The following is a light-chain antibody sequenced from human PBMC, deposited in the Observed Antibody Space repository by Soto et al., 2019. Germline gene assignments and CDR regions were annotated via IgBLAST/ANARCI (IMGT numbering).Light chain of an antibody. Sequence: DIVMTQSPATLSVAPGERVTFSCRASQGVSRKLAWYQHKPGQALRLLISGASTGATGIPARFSGSGSGTKFTLTISSLQSEDCAIYYCHQYHTWPITFGGGTKVEIK. CDR3: HQYHTWPIT. J-gene: IGKJ4*01. CDR2: GAS. CDR1: QGVSRK. V-gene: IGKV3-15*01.